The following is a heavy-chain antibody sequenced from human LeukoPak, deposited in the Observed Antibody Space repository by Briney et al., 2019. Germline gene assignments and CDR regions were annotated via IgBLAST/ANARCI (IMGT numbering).Heavy chain of an antibody. Sequence: PGRSLRLSCAASGFTFSSYGMHWVRQAPGKGLEWVAVISYDGSNKYYADSVKGRFTISRDNSKNTLYLQMSSLRSEDTAVYYCARVEVYSSSWLGWFDPWGQGTLVTVSS. CDR3: ARVEVYSSSWLGWFDP. J-gene: IGHJ5*02. D-gene: IGHD6-13*01. V-gene: IGHV3-30*03. CDR2: ISYDGSNK. CDR1: GFTFSSYG.